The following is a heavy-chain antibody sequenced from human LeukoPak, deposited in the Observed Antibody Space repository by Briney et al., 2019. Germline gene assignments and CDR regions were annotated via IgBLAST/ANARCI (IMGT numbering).Heavy chain of an antibody. V-gene: IGHV4-4*02. J-gene: IGHJ4*02. Sequence: SETLSLTCAASGGSISSSNWWRWVRPPPWKGLEGIGEIYHSGSTNYNASLKSRVTISVDKSKNQFSLKLSSVTAADTAVYYCARVKARATMGVYFDYWGQRTLVTVSS. CDR1: GGSISSSNW. D-gene: IGHD3-16*01. CDR2: IYHSGST. CDR3: ARVKARATMGVYFDY.